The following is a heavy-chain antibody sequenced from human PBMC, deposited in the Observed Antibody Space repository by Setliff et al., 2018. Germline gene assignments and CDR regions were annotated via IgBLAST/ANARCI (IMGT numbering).Heavy chain of an antibody. V-gene: IGHV3-23*01. J-gene: IGHJ5*02. D-gene: IGHD4-17*01. CDR1: GFTFDRET. CDR3: ARDPNGDYVGAFDP. Sequence: PGGSLRLSCAASGFTFDRETMTWVRQAPGTGLEWVSVISGLHFATSYAESVRGRFIISRDNSENTLYLQMSSLRAGDTAVYYCARDPNGDYVGAFDPWGQGILVTVSS. CDR2: ISGLHFAT.